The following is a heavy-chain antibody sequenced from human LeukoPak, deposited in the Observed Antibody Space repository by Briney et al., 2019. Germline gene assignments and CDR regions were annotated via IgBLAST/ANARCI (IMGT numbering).Heavy chain of an antibody. CDR1: GGSISSSNW. V-gene: IGHV4-4*02. CDR2: IYHSGST. CDR3: ARNSLRDYYDSSGYSSN. Sequence: PSETLSLTCAVSGGSISSSNWWSWVRQPPGKGLEWIGEIYHSGSTNYNPSLKSRVTISVDKSKNQFSLKLSSVTAADTAVYYCARNSLRDYYDSSGYSSNWGQGTLVTVSS. J-gene: IGHJ4*02. D-gene: IGHD3-22*01.